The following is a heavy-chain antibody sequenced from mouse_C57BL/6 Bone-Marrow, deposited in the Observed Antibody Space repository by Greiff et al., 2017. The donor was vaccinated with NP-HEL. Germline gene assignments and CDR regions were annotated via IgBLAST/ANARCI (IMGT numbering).Heavy chain of an antibody. D-gene: IGHD1-1*01. V-gene: IGHV1-85*01. J-gene: IGHJ2*01. CDR3: ARSYYYGSSPYDFDY. CDR1: GYTFTSYD. Sequence: VQLQQSGPELVKPGASVKLSCKASGYTFTSYDINWVQQRPGQGLEWIGWIYPRDGSTKYNEKFKGKATLTVDTSSSTAYMELHSLTSEDSAVYFCARSYYYGSSPYDFDYWGQGTTLTVSS. CDR2: IYPRDGST.